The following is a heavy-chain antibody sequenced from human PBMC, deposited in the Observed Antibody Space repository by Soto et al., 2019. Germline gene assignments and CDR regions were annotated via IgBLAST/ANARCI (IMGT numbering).Heavy chain of an antibody. CDR3: ARWAVEYCSGGRRARGAYYYYHVLDV. CDR1: GGSISSYY. V-gene: IGHV4-59*01. CDR2: IYYSGST. Sequence: PSETLSLTCTVSGGSISSYYWSWIRQPPGKGLEWIGYIYYSGSTNYNPSLKSRVTISVDTSKNQFSLKLSSVTAADTAVYYCARWAVEYCSGGRRARGAYYYYHVLDVSGQGTSLTVS. D-gene: IGHD2-15*01. J-gene: IGHJ6*02.